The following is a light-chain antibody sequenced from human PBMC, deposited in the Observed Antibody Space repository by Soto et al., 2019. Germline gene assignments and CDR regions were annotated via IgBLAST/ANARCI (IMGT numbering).Light chain of an antibody. Sequence: SYELTQPTSVSVSPGQTARITCSGDALPKQYAYWYQQKPGQAPVVVIYKDTERPSGIPERFSGSSSGTTVTLTISGVQAEDEADYYCQSADSSGTLYVFGTGTKLTVL. J-gene: IGLJ1*01. CDR2: KDT. V-gene: IGLV3-25*03. CDR1: ALPKQY. CDR3: QSADSSGTLYV.